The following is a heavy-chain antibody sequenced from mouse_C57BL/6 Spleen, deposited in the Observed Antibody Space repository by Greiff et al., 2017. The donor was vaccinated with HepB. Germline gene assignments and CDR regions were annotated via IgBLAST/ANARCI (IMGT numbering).Heavy chain of an antibody. Sequence: EVQLQQSGTVLARPGASVKMSCKTSGYTFTSYWMHWVKQRPGQGLEWIGAIYPGNSDTSYNQKFKGKAKLTAVISSSTAYMELSSLTNEDSAVYYCTRSRIRGGYLDYWGQGATLTVSS. V-gene: IGHV1-5*01. CDR2: IYPGNSDT. CDR1: GYTFTSYW. CDR3: TRSRIRGGYLDY. J-gene: IGHJ2*01. D-gene: IGHD1-1*01.